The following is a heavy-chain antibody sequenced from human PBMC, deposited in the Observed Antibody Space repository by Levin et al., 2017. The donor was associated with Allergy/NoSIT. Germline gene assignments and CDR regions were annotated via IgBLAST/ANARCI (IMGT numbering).Heavy chain of an antibody. Sequence: GESLKISCAASGFTLSSYSIHWVRQAPGKGLEWVAVISYDGSNKYYADSVKGRFTISRDTSKNTLYLQMNSLRAEDTAVYYCAREVGVVVVAGTGGGFDDWGQGTLVTVSS. CDR1: GFTLSSYS. CDR3: AREVGVVVVAGTGGGFDD. V-gene: IGHV3-30*04. CDR2: ISYDGSNK. D-gene: IGHD6-19*01. J-gene: IGHJ4*02.